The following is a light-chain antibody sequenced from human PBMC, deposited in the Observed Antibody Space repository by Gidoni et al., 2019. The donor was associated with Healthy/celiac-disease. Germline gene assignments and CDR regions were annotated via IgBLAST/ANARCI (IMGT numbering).Light chain of an antibody. J-gene: IGKJ4*01. Sequence: DIQMTQSPSSLSASVGDRVTITCRASQSISSYLNWYQQKPGKVPKLLIYAASSLQSGVPSRFSGSGSGTDFTLTISSLQPEDFATYYCQQSYSTPPLTFGGXTKVEIK. V-gene: IGKV1-39*01. CDR1: QSISSY. CDR2: AAS. CDR3: QQSYSTPPLT.